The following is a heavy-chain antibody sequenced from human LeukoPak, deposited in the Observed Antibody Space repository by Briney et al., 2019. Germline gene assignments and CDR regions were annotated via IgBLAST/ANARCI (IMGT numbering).Heavy chain of an antibody. Sequence: SETLSLTCTVSGGSISSYYWGWIRQPPGKGLEWIGSIYYSGSTYYNPSLKSRVTISVDTSKNQFSLKLSSVTAADTAVYYCARHLGGSGRYFDYWGQGTLVTVSS. CDR3: ARHLGGSGRYFDY. V-gene: IGHV4-39*01. CDR1: GGSISSYY. J-gene: IGHJ4*02. CDR2: IYYSGST. D-gene: IGHD3-10*01.